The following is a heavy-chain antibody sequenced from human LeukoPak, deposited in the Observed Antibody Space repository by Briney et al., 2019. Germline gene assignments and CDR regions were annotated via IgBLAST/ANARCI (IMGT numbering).Heavy chain of an antibody. CDR1: GYTFTGYN. V-gene: IGHV1-2*02. CDR2: INPNSGDT. D-gene: IGHD3-22*01. Sequence: ASVKVSCKASGYTFTGYNMHWVRQAPGQGLEWMGWINPNSGDTNHAQKFQGRVTMTRDTSISTAYMELSRLRSDDTAVYYCARDERYDSSGYPFDYWGQGTLVTVSS. J-gene: IGHJ4*02. CDR3: ARDERYDSSGYPFDY.